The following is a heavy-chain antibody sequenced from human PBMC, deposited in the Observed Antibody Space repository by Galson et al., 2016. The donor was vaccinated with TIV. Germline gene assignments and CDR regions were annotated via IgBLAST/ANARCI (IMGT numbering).Heavy chain of an antibody. CDR1: GYTFTTYY. D-gene: IGHD1-26*01. J-gene: IGHJ4*02. V-gene: IGHV1-46*01. CDR3: TRDLGRRREY. CDR2: IDPSGGGT. Sequence: SVKVSCKASGYTFTTYYIHWARQAPGQGLEWMGVIDPSGGGTTYAQKFQARVTMTRDTSTSTVHMGLSSLKSEDTAVYYCTRDLGRRREYWGQGTLVTVSS.